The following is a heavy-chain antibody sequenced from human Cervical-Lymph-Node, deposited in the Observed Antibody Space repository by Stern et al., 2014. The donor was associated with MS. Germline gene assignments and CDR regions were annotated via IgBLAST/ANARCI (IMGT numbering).Heavy chain of an antibody. V-gene: IGHV3-9*01. J-gene: IGHJ4*02. CDR1: GFRFDEYA. CDR3: AKDVTSSWDETFDC. D-gene: IGHD6-13*01. Sequence: EVQLVESGGGLVQPGRSLRLSCAASGFRFDEYAMHWVRQAPGKGLEWVSGISWNSGNMGYADSVKGRFTISRDNAKNSLYLQMNSLRTEDTALYYCAKDVTSSWDETFDCWGQGTLVTVSP. CDR2: ISWNSGNM.